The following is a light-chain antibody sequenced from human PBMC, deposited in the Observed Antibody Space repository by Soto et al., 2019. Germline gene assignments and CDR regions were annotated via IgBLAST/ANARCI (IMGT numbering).Light chain of an antibody. Sequence: QSVLTQPPSASRSPGQSLTISCTGTSSDVGAYNYVSWYQQLPGKAPKLIIYEVSKRPSGVPDRFSGSKSGNTASLTVSWLQAEDEADYYCTSYAGTYSFFYVFGTGTKVTVL. V-gene: IGLV2-8*02. CDR2: EVS. CDR3: TSYAGTYSFFYV. CDR1: SSDVGAYNY. J-gene: IGLJ1*01.